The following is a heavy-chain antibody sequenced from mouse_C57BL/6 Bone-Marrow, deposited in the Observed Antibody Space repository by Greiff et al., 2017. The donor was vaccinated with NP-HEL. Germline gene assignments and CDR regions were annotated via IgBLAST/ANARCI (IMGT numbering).Heavy chain of an antibody. CDR1: GYTFTSYG. CDR2: IYPRSGNT. J-gene: IGHJ4*01. V-gene: IGHV1-81*01. CDR3: ARDYYGSSLAMDY. D-gene: IGHD1-1*01. Sequence: QVQLQQSGAELVRPGASVKLSCKASGYTFTSYGISWVKQRTGQGLEWIGEIYPRSGNTYYNEKFKGKATLTADKSSSTAYMELRSLTSEDSAVYFCARDYYGSSLAMDYWGQGTSVTVSS.